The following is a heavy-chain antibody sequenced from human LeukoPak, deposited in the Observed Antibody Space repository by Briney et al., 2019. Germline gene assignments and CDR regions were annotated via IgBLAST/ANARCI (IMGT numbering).Heavy chain of an antibody. Sequence: PSETLSLTYAVYGGSFSGYYWSWIRQPPGKGLEWVGEIHYRGSTNYDPSLKSRVTMSGDPSKNQISLKLNSVTAADTAVYYCAGGELGHYDSRIKLYHFDSWGQGTLVTVSS. CDR3: AGGELGHYDSRIKLYHFDS. D-gene: IGHD3-22*01. CDR2: IHYRGST. V-gene: IGHV4-34*01. CDR1: GGSFSGYY. J-gene: IGHJ4*02.